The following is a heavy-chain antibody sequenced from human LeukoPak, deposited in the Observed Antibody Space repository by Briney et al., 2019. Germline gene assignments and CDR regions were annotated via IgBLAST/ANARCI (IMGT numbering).Heavy chain of an antibody. J-gene: IGHJ4*02. Sequence: GGSLRLSCAASGFTFSSYSMNWVRQAPGKGLEWVSSISSSSSYIYYADSVKGRFTISRDNAKNSLYLQMNSLRAEDTAVYYCARDYKEMATIYFDYWGQGTLVTVSS. CDR3: ARDYKEMATIYFDY. D-gene: IGHD5-24*01. V-gene: IGHV3-21*01. CDR2: ISSSSSYI. CDR1: GFTFSSYS.